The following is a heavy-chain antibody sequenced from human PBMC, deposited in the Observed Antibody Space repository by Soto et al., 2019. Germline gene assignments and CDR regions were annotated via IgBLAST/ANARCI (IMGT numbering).Heavy chain of an antibody. CDR3: AKDLKKFLEWKRRYYYYMDV. Sequence: GGSLRLSCAASGFTFSSYAMSWVRQAPGKGLEWVSAISGSGGSTYYADSVKGRFTISRDNSKNTLYLQMNSLRAEDTAVYYCAKDLKKFLEWKRRYYYYMDVWGKGTTVTVSS. CDR1: GFTFSSYA. J-gene: IGHJ6*03. V-gene: IGHV3-23*01. CDR2: ISGSGGST. D-gene: IGHD3-3*01.